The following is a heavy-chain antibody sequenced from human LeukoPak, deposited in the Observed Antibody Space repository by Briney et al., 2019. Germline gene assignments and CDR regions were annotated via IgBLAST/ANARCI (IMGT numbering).Heavy chain of an antibody. CDR2: IRYDESAT. J-gene: IGHJ4*02. Sequence: PGGSLRLSCVASGLTFSTCGMHWVRQAPGKGLEWLTHIRYDESATYYADSVKGRFTISRENSKNTLYLQMNSLRAEGTAVYYCAKLHDYSYDSSTYYPFDYWGQGNLVTVSS. CDR1: GLTFSTCG. V-gene: IGHV3-30*02. D-gene: IGHD3-22*01. CDR3: AKLHDYSYDSSTYYPFDY.